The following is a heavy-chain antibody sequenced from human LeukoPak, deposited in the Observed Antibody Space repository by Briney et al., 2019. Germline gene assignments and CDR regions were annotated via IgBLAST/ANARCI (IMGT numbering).Heavy chain of an antibody. CDR3: ARDQELLWFGELLSDNWFDP. J-gene: IGHJ5*02. CDR2: IYTSGST. V-gene: IGHV4-61*02. D-gene: IGHD3-10*01. CDR1: GGSISSSSYY. Sequence: SETPSLTCTVSGGSISSSSYYWSWIRQPAGKGLGWIGRIYTSGSTNYNPSLKSRVTISVDTSKNQFSLKLSSVTAADTAVYYCARDQELLWFGELLSDNWFDPWGQGTLVTVSS.